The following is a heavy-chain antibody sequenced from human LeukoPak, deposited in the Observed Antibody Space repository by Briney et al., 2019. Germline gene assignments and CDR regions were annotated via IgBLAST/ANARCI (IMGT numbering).Heavy chain of an antibody. V-gene: IGHV3-7*01. J-gene: IGHJ4*02. CDR1: GFTFSSYW. CDR2: IKQDGSEK. CDR3: ASIPGIAVAGTAYFDY. D-gene: IGHD6-19*01. Sequence: GGSLRLSCAASGFTFSSYWMSWVRQAPGKGLEWVANIKQDGSEKYYVDSVKGRFTISRDNAKNSLYLQMNSLRAEDTAVYYCASIPGIAVAGTAYFDYWGQGTLVTVSS.